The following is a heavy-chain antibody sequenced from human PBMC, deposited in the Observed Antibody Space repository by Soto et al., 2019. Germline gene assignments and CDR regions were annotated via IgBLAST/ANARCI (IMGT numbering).Heavy chain of an antibody. D-gene: IGHD1-26*01. CDR1: GGSISSDDYY. CDR3: ARYSGSYRWFDP. J-gene: IGHJ5*02. CDR2: IHYSGTT. Sequence: SETLSLTCTVSGGSISSDDYYWSWIRQPPGKGPEWIGYIHYSGTTYYNPSLKSRVTISVDTSKTQFSLKLSSVTAADTAVYYCARYSGSYRWFDPWGQGTPVTVSS. V-gene: IGHV4-30-4*01.